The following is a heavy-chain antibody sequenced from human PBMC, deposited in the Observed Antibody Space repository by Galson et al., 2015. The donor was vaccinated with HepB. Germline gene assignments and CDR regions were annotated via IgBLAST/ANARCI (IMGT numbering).Heavy chain of an antibody. Sequence: SVKVSCKASGYTFTNYYINWVRQAPGQGLEWMGVINPSLGTTTYAQKFQGRVTMTRDTSTSTVYMELSGLRSEDTAVYYCARVGVVVWGSIGHGGLDVWGQGTTVTVSS. CDR3: ARVGVVVWGSIGHGGLDV. CDR2: INPSLGTT. D-gene: IGHD3-22*01. J-gene: IGHJ6*02. V-gene: IGHV1-46*01. CDR1: GYTFTNYY.